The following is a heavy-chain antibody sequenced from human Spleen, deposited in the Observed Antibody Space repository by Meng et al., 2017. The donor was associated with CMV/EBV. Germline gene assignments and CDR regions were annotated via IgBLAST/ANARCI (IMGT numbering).Heavy chain of an antibody. Sequence: LSLTCAASGFTVSSNYMSWVRQAPGKGLEWVSVIYSGGSTYYADSVKGRFTISRDNSKNTLYLQMNSLRAEDTAVYYCARTDSRYYFDYWGQGTLVTVSS. J-gene: IGHJ4*02. CDR1: GFTVSSNY. V-gene: IGHV3-66*02. CDR3: ARTDSRYYFDY. CDR2: IYSGGST.